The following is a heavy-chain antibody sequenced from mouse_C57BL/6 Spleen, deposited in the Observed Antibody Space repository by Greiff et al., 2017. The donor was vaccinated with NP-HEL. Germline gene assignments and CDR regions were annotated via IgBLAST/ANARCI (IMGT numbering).Heavy chain of an antibody. Sequence: VQLQQPGAELVKPGASVKLSCKASGYTFTSYWMHWVKQRPGQGLEWIGMIHPNSGSTNYNEKFKSKATLTVDKSSSTAYMQLSSLTSEDSAVYYCARPSSYYDGFDYWGQGTTLTVSS. V-gene: IGHV1-64*01. J-gene: IGHJ2*01. CDR2: IHPNSGST. CDR1: GYTFTSYW. CDR3: ARPSSYYDGFDY. D-gene: IGHD2-4*01.